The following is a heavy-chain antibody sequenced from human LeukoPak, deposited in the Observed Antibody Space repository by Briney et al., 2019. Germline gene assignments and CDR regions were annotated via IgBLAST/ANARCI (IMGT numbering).Heavy chain of an antibody. J-gene: IGHJ5*02. Sequence: PSETLSLTCTVSGGSISSYYWSWIRQPPGKGLEWIGYIYYSGSTNYNPSLKSRVTISVDTSKNQFSLKLSSVTAADTAVYYCARDISGSYLGGFDPWGQGTLVTVSS. V-gene: IGHV4-59*01. CDR1: GGSISSYY. CDR2: IYYSGST. D-gene: IGHD1-26*01. CDR3: ARDISGSYLGGFDP.